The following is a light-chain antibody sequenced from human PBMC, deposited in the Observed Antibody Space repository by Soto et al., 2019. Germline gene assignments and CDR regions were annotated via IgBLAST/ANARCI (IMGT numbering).Light chain of an antibody. CDR1: QTISTY. J-gene: IGKJ2*01. V-gene: IGKV1-39*01. Sequence: DIPMTQSPSSLSASVGDRVTITCRASQTISTYLNWYQQKPGKAPKLLIYAASTLQSGVPSRFSGSGSGTEFTLTINSLQPEDFATYYCQQSHGIPYTFGQGTKLEIK. CDR2: AAS. CDR3: QQSHGIPYT.